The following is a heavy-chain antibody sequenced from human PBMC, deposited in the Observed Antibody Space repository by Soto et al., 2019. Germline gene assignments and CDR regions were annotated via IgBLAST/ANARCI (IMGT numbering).Heavy chain of an antibody. D-gene: IGHD3-22*01. V-gene: IGHV4-30-2*01. Sequence: SETLSLTCAVSGGSISSGGYSWSWIRQPPGKGLEWIGYIYHSGSTYYNPSLKSRVTISVDRSKNQFSLKLSSVTAADTAVYYCARAPIMIVAPYGMDVWGQGTTVT. CDR2: IYHSGST. CDR1: GGSISSGGYS. J-gene: IGHJ6*02. CDR3: ARAPIMIVAPYGMDV.